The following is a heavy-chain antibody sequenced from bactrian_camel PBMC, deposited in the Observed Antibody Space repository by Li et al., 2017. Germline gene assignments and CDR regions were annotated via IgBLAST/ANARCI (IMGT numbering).Heavy chain of an antibody. CDR2: IAPATGTT. CDR1: GSGYISGTAC. J-gene: IGHJ4*01. Sequence: HVQLVESGGGSVNAGGSLTLSCAASGSGYISGTACMGWFRQATGKEREGVAAIAPATGTTFYSDSVKGRFTISHVNANNTLHLQMNALKPEDTAVYYCAADLGWCGSRPLQREFRNWGQGTQVTVS. D-gene: IGHD2*01. CDR3: AADLGWCGSRPLQREFRN. V-gene: IGHV3S54*01.